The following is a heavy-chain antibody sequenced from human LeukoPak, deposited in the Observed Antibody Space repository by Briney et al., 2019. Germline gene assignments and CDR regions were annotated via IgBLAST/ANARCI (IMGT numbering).Heavy chain of an antibody. J-gene: IGHJ4*02. D-gene: IGHD5-18*01. Sequence: SETLSLTCAVYGGSFSDYYWSWIRQPPGKGLGWIGEINHGGSTKYNPSLKSRVTISVDRSKNQLSLRLRSVTAADTAVYYCARGKAAMVFSRGRKHFYFDYWGQGTLVTVSS. CDR1: GGSFSDYY. V-gene: IGHV4-34*01. CDR2: INHGGST. CDR3: ARGKAAMVFSRGRKHFYFDY.